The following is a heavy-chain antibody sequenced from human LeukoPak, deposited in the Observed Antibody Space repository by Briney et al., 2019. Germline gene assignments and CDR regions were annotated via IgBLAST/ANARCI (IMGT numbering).Heavy chain of an antibody. CDR3: ARDVSTSSTFDS. J-gene: IGHJ4*02. CDR1: GGSISGSSYY. Sequence: PSETLSLTCTVSGGSISGSSYYWGWIRQPPGKGLEWIGRVYTSGTTNYNPSLRGRVSMSVDMSKKQFFLSLYSVTAADTAVYYCARDVSTSSTFDSWGQGILVTVSS. D-gene: IGHD2/OR15-2a*01. V-gene: IGHV4-39*07. CDR2: VYTSGTT.